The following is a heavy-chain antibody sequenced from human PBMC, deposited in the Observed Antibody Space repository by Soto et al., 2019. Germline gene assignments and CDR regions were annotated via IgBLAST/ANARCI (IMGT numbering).Heavy chain of an antibody. CDR3: ARGLKLYESGSPDLNGN. Sequence: QVQLQESGPGLVKPSETLSLTCTVSGGSVRSGSYYWSWIRQHPGKGLEWIGNVNHSGRTNYNPSLKGRATISVDTSKTQFSLKVTSVTAADTAVYYCARGLKLYESGSPDLNGNWGRGTLVTVSS. D-gene: IGHD3-10*01. V-gene: IGHV4-61*01. CDR1: GGSVRSGSYY. J-gene: IGHJ4*01. CDR2: VNHSGRT.